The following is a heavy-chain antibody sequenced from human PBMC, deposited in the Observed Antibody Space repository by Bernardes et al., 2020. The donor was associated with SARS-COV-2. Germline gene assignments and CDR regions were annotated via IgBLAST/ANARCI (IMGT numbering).Heavy chain of an antibody. Sequence: GGSLRLSCAASGFPFSSYWMHWVRQVPGGGVVWVSRINADGSTTDYADAVRGRFTISRDNAKNTLFLQMNGLRAEDTSLYYCAKSAFISGRGYYIDYWPQGTLVTVSS. J-gene: IGHJ4*02. CDR3: AKSAFISGRGYYIDY. D-gene: IGHD3-10*01. CDR2: INADGSTT. V-gene: IGHV3-74*01. CDR1: GFPFSSYW.